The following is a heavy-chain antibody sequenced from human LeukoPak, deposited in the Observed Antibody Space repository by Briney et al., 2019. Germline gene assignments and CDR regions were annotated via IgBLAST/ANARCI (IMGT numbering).Heavy chain of an antibody. CDR1: GGTFSSYA. CDR2: IIPILGIA. V-gene: IGHV1-69*04. Sequence: SVKVSCKASGGTFSSYAISWVRQAPGQGLEWMGRIIPILGIANYAQEFQGRVTITADKSTSTAYMELSSLRSEDTAVYYCARYDSRRNWFDPWGQGTLVTVSS. D-gene: IGHD3-22*01. J-gene: IGHJ5*02. CDR3: ARYDSRRNWFDP.